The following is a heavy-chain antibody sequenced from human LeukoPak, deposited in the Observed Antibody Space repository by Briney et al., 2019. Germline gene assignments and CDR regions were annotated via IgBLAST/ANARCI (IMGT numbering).Heavy chain of an antibody. D-gene: IGHD3-16*01. CDR2: ISGSGGRT. J-gene: IGHJ4*02. V-gene: IGHV3-23*01. CDR1: GFTFSTYA. CDR3: AKDYDYVWGSYDNYFDY. Sequence: GWSLRLSCAASGFTFSTYAMNWVRQAPGMGLEWVSVISGSGGRTKYADSAKGRFTISRDNSKNTLYLQMNSLRAEDTAVYYCAKDYDYVWGSYDNYFDYWGQGTLVTVSS.